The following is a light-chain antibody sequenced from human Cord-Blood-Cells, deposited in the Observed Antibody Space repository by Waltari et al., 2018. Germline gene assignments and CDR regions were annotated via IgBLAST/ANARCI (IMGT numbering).Light chain of an antibody. V-gene: IGLV2-23*01. CDR3: CSYAGSSTWV. Sequence: QSALTQPASVSGSPGQSITISCTGTSSDVGSYNLVSWYQQHQGKAPKLMIYEGSKRPSCVSNRFSGSKSGNTASLTISGLQAEDEADYYCCSYAGSSTWVFGGGTKLTVL. CDR2: EGS. CDR1: SSDVGSYNL. J-gene: IGLJ3*02.